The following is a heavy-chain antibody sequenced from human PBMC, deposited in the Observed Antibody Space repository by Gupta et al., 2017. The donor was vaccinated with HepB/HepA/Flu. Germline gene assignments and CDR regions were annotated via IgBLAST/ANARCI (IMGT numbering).Heavy chain of an antibody. D-gene: IGHD3-22*01. CDR2: IKGSAGRT. CDR1: GLAFNDHA. J-gene: IGHJ4*02. Sequence: EVQLVESGGGLVQHGGPRRLSCAVSGLAFNDHAMHWVRQLPGKGMGWVSLIKGSAGRTEYADSVEGRFTISRDHSKNSLYLQMSSLSIEDTAIYYCAKDFSYDSSGYRIGHWGQGTLGTVSS. CDR3: AKDFSYDSSGYRIGH. V-gene: IGHV3-43*02.